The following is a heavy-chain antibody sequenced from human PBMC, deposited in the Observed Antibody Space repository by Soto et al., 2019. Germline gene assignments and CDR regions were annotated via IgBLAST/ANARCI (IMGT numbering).Heavy chain of an antibody. CDR3: CSYYDFWSGYLPNKNWYFDL. J-gene: IGHJ2*01. Sequence: EVQLVESGGGLVQPGGSLRLSCAASGFTVSSNYMSWVRQAPGKGLEWVSVIYSGGSTYYEDSVKGRFTISRDNSKNTLYLQMNSLRAEDTAVYYCCSYYDFWSGYLPNKNWYFDLWGRGTLVTVSS. CDR1: GFTVSSNY. D-gene: IGHD3-3*01. CDR2: IYSGGST. V-gene: IGHV3-66*01.